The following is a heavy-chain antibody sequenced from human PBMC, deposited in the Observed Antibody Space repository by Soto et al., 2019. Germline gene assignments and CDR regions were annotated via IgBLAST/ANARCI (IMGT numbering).Heavy chain of an antibody. J-gene: IGHJ4*02. CDR2: IIPLFGTT. CDR1: GGTFSSYT. D-gene: IGHD6-13*01. CDR3: ARDSIAAAGTDY. Sequence: SVKVSCKASGGTFSSYTIAWVRQAPGQGLEWMGEIIPLFGTTNYVEKFQGRLTITADASTSTAYMELSSLRSEDTAMYYCARDSIAAAGTDYWGQGTLVTVS. V-gene: IGHV1-69*13.